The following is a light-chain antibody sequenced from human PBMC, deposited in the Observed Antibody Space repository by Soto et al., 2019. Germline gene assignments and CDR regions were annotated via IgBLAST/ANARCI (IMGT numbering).Light chain of an antibody. CDR1: QGVSDR. CDR3: PQRDGYPIT. Sequence: DIQLTQSPSFLSASVWDRVTITCRASQGVSDRLAWYQQRPGKAPNLLIHSASSLQSGVPLRFSGSGSGTEFTLSISSLQPADFANYYCPQRDGYPITFGQGTRLEMK. V-gene: IGKV1-9*01. J-gene: IGKJ5*01. CDR2: SAS.